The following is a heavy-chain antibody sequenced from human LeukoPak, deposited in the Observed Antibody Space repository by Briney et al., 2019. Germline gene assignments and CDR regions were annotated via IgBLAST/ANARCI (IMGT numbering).Heavy chain of an antibody. CDR3: ARLGWYYYGSGSYEKYFDY. Sequence: PSQTLSLTCTVSGGSISSGGYYWSWIPQHPGKGLEWIGYIYYSGSTYYNPCLRSRVTISVDTSKNQFSLKLSSVTAADTAVYYCARLGWYYYGSGSYEKYFDYWGQGTLVTVSS. V-gene: IGHV4-31*03. CDR1: GGSISSGGYY. CDR2: IYYSGST. D-gene: IGHD3-10*01. J-gene: IGHJ4*02.